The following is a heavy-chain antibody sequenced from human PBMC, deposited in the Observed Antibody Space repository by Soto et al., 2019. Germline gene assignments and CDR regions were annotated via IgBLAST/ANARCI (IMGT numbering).Heavy chain of an antibody. CDR2: IDPSDSYT. V-gene: IGHV5-10-1*01. J-gene: IGHJ4*02. CDR1: GYSFTIYW. Sequence: GESLKISCKGSGYSFTIYWISCVRQMPGKGLEWMGRIDPSDSYTNYSPSFQGHVTISADKSISTAYLQWSSLKASDTAMYYCARHDATKAFDYWGQGTLVTVSS. D-gene: IGHD1-1*01. CDR3: ARHDATKAFDY.